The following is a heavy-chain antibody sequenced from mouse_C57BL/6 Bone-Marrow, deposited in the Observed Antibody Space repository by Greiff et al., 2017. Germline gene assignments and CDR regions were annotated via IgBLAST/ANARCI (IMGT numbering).Heavy chain of an antibody. CDR2: IWRGGST. V-gene: IGHV2-5*01. Sequence: VQGVESGPGLVQPSQSLSITCTVSGFSLTSYGVHWVRQSPGKGLEWLGVIWRGGSTDYNAAFMSRLSITKDNSKSQVFFKMNSLQADDTAIYYCANDYYGSSYGYFDVWGTGTTVTVSS. J-gene: IGHJ1*03. D-gene: IGHD1-1*01. CDR1: GFSLTSYG. CDR3: ANDYYGSSYGYFDV.